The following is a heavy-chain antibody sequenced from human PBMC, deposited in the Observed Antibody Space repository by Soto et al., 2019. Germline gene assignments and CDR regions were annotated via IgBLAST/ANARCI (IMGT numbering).Heavy chain of an antibody. V-gene: IGHV1-3*01. CDR2: VNAGNGNT. D-gene: IGHD6-19*01. J-gene: IGHJ6*03. CDR3: ARDGYSSGWYGYYYYYYMDG. CDR1: GYTFTSYA. Sequence: ASVKVSCKASGYTFTSYAMHWVRQAPGQRLEWMGWVNAGNGNTKYSQKFQGRVTITRDTSASTAYMELSSLRSEDTAVYYCARDGYSSGWYGYYYYYYMDGWGKGTTVTVSS.